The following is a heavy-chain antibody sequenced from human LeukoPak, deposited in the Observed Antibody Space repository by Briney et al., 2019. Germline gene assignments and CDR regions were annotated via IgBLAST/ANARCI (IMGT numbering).Heavy chain of an antibody. CDR2: IYYSGST. CDR1: GGSISSYY. Sequence: TSETLSLTCTVPGGSISSYYWSWIRQPPGKGLEWIGYIYYSGSTNYNPSLKSRVTISVDTSKNQFSLKLSSVTAADTAVYYCARDVGDWFDPWGQGTLVTVSS. D-gene: IGHD2-15*01. J-gene: IGHJ5*02. CDR3: ARDVGDWFDP. V-gene: IGHV4-59*01.